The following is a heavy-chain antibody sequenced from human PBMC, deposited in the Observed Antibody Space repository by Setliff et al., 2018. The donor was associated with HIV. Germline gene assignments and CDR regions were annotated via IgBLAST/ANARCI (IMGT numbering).Heavy chain of an antibody. CDR3: ARAFCGSSCSSGYGYFDH. V-gene: IGHV3-48*01. D-gene: IGHD5-12*01. J-gene: IGHJ4*02. CDR1: GFTFSSFA. CDR2: ISPSSTII. Sequence: QPGGSLRLSCAASGFTFSSFAMSWVRQAPGKGLEWVSYISPSSTIIYYPDSVKGRFTTSRDNARHSLYLEMNSLRADDTAVYYCARAFCGSSCSSGYGYFDHWGQGTRVTVSS.